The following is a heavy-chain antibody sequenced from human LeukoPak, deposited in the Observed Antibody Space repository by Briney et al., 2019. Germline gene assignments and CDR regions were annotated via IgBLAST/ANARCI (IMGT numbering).Heavy chain of an antibody. Sequence: SETLSLTCTVSGGSISSYYWSWIRQPPGKGLEWIGYIYYSGSTNYNPSLKSRVTISVDTSKNQFSLKLSSVTAADTAVYYCARAMGYSSGWYVGNFDYWGQGTLVTVSS. CDR1: GGSISSYY. CDR3: ARAMGYSSGWYVGNFDY. CDR2: IYYSGST. J-gene: IGHJ4*02. V-gene: IGHV4-59*01. D-gene: IGHD6-19*01.